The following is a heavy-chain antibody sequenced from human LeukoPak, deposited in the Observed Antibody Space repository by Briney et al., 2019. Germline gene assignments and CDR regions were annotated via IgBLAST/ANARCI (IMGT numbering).Heavy chain of an antibody. V-gene: IGHV4-59*01. CDR1: GGSISSYY. CDR2: IYYSGST. Sequence: SETLSLTCTVSGGSISSYYWSWIRQPPGKGLEWIGYIYYSGSTNYNPSLKSRVTISVDTSKNQSSLKLSSVTAADTAVYYCARDGGNRVVGPLYYMDVWGKGTTVTVSS. J-gene: IGHJ6*03. D-gene: IGHD3-22*01. CDR3: ARDGGNRVVGPLYYMDV.